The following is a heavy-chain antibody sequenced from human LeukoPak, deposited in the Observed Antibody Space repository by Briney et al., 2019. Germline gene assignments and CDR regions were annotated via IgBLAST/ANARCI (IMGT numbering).Heavy chain of an antibody. J-gene: IGHJ4*02. Sequence: GGSLRLSCATSGFTFSTYWMSWVRQAPGKGLERVANIKQDGSEKYYADSVTGRFTISRDNAKKMLYLQMNSLRAEDTAVYYCANGDGFDYWGQGTLVTVSS. CDR2: IKQDGSEK. D-gene: IGHD5-24*01. V-gene: IGHV3-7*01. CDR3: ANGDGFDY. CDR1: GFTFSTYW.